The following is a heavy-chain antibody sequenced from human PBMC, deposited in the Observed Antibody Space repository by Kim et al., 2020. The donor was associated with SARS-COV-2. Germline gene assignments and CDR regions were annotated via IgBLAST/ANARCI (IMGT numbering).Heavy chain of an antibody. Sequence: ASVKVSCKASGYTFTSYGISWVRQAPGQGLEWMGWISAYNGNTNYAQKLQGRVTMTTDTSTSTAYMELRSLRSDDTAVYYCARSGDRASGTPKPEDYWGQGTLVTVSS. CDR3: ARSGDRASGTPKPEDY. CDR1: GYTFTSYG. CDR2: ISAYNGNT. D-gene: IGHD4-17*01. V-gene: IGHV1-18*01. J-gene: IGHJ4*02.